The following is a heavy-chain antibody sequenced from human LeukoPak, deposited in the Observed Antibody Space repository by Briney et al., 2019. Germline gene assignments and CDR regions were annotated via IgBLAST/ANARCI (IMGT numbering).Heavy chain of an antibody. CDR2: ISKSGSSMSYA. CDR1: GFSFSSYE. J-gene: IGHJ4*02. CDR3: AKDILDWGPSHFDY. V-gene: IGHV3-48*03. D-gene: IGHD3-9*01. Sequence: GGSLRLSCAASGFSFSSYEMNWVRQAPGKGLEWVSYISKSGSSMSYADYADSVKGRFTISRDNAKESVYLQMDSLRAEDTAVYYSAKDILDWGPSHFDYWGQGTLVTVSS.